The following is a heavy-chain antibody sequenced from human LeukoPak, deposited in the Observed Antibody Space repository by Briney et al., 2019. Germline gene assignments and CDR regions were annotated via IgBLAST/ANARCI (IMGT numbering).Heavy chain of an antibody. J-gene: IGHJ6*02. Sequence: SVKVSCKASGGTFSSYAISWVRQAPGQGLEWMGGIIPIFGTANYAQKFQGRVTITADESTGTAYMELSSLRSEDTAVYYCASAVYSNYYYYYGMDVWGQGTTVTVSS. CDR3: ASAVYSNYYYYYGMDV. D-gene: IGHD4-11*01. V-gene: IGHV1-69*13. CDR2: IIPIFGTA. CDR1: GGTFSSYA.